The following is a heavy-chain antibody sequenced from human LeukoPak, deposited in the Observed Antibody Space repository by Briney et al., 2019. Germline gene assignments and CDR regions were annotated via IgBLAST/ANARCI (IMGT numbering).Heavy chain of an antibody. CDR3: ARGGLVVAAWVTQDAFDI. CDR1: GYTFTGYY. Sequence: GASVKVSCTSSGYTFTGYYMHWVRLAPGQGLEWMGWINPNSGGTNYAQKFQGRVTMTRDTSISTAYMELSRLRSDDTAVYYCARGGLVVAAWVTQDAFDIWGQGTMVTVSS. CDR2: INPNSGGT. V-gene: IGHV1-2*02. D-gene: IGHD2-15*01. J-gene: IGHJ3*02.